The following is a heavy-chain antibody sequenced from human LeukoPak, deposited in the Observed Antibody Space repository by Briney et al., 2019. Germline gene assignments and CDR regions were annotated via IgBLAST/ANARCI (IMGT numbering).Heavy chain of an antibody. CDR2: ISSSGSTI. D-gene: IGHD3-9*01. CDR1: GFTFSSHE. J-gene: IGHJ4*02. CDR3: ARGFDILTGYYGPFDY. Sequence: GGSLRLSCAASGFTFSSHEMNWVRQAPGKGLEWVSYISSSGSTIYYADSVKGRFTISRDNAKNSLYLQMNSLRAEDTAVYYCARGFDILTGYYGPFDYWGQGTLVTVSS. V-gene: IGHV3-48*03.